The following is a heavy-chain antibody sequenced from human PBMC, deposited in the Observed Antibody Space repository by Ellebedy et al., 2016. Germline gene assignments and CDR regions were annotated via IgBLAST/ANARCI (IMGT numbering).Heavy chain of an antibody. CDR1: GSTFSTFW. Sequence: GGSLRLSCAASGSTFSTFWMTWFRQAPGKGLEWVASIKQDGSQKDYVDSLKGRFTISRDNPRNSLYLQMNSLRAEDTAMYYCAKGSGWLCDYWGQGILVTVSS. V-gene: IGHV3-7*03. CDR3: AKGSGWLCDY. J-gene: IGHJ4*02. D-gene: IGHD2-21*01. CDR2: IKQDGSQK.